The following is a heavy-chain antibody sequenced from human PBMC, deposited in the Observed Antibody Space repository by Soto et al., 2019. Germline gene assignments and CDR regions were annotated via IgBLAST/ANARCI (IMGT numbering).Heavy chain of an antibody. CDR1: GGSISSGGYY. Sequence: QVQLQESGPGLVKPSQTLSLTCTVSGGSISSGGYYWSWIRQHPGKGLEWIGYIYYSGSTYYNPSLKSRVTISVDTSKNQFSLKLSSVTAADTAVYYCARDKYSFTKFHYCGMDVWGQGTTVTVSS. J-gene: IGHJ6*02. CDR2: IYYSGST. V-gene: IGHV4-31*03. D-gene: IGHD5-18*01. CDR3: ARDKYSFTKFHYCGMDV.